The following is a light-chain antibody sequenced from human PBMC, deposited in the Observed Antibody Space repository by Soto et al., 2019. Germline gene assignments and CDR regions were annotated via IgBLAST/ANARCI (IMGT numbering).Light chain of an antibody. CDR3: QSYHSGNVV. V-gene: IGLV6-57*04. CDR1: SGSIASNY. CDR2: EDN. Sequence: NFMLTQPHSVSESPGKTVTISCTRSSGSIASNYVQWYQQRPGSAPTPVIYEDNERPSGVPDRFSGSIDGSSNSASLTISGLKTDDEADYYCQSYHSGNVVFGGGTQLTVL. J-gene: IGLJ2*01.